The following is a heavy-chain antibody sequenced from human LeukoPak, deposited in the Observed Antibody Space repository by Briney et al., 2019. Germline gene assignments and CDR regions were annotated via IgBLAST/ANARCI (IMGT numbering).Heavy chain of an antibody. CDR2: INPSGGST. CDR3: ARDQTSGSYYDDAFDI. CDR1: GYTFTSYY. J-gene: IGHJ3*02. D-gene: IGHD1-26*01. V-gene: IGHV1-46*01. Sequence: GASVKVSCKASGYTFTSYYMHWVRQAPGQGLEWMGIINPSGGSTSYAQKFQGRVTMTRDTSTSTVYMELSSLRSEDTAVYYCARDQTSGSYYDDAFDIWGQGTMVTVSS.